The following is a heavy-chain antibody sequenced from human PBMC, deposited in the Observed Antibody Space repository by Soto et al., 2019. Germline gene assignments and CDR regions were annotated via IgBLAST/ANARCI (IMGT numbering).Heavy chain of an antibody. CDR2: IKEDGSQK. D-gene: IGHD2-2*01. CDR1: GFTFSKYW. V-gene: IGHV3-7*01. J-gene: IGHJ4*02. CDR3: ARLLGPAKFDS. Sequence: DVQLVESGGGLVQSGGSLTLSCAASGFTFSKYWMTWVRQAPGKGLEWVADIKEDGSQKNYMDSMKGRFTISRDNAENSLYLQMNSLRAEDTALYYGARLLGPAKFDSWGQGTLVTVSS.